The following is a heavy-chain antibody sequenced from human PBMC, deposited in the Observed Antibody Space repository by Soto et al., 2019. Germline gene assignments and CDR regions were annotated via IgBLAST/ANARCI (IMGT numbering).Heavy chain of an antibody. CDR3: ARELRPKNAFDI. V-gene: IGHV3-33*01. Sequence: GGSLRLSCAASGFTFSSYGLHWVRQAPGKGLEWVAVIWYDGSNKYYADSVKGRFTISRDNSKNTLYLQMNSLRAEDTAVYYCARELRPKNAFDIWGQGTMVTVSS. D-gene: IGHD4-17*01. CDR1: GFTFSSYG. CDR2: IWYDGSNK. J-gene: IGHJ3*02.